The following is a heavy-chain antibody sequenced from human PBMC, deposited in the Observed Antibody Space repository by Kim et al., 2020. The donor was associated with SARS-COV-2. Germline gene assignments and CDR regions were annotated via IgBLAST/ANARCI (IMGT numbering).Heavy chain of an antibody. Sequence: SKTLSLTCTVSGGSISSGGYYWSWIRQHPGKGLEWIGYIYYSGSTYYNPSLKSRVTISVDTSKNQFSLKLSSVTAADTAVYYCAREHMVRGVLPYYYYGMDVWGQGTTVTVSS. CDR3: AREHMVRGVLPYYYYGMDV. D-gene: IGHD3-10*01. CDR1: GGSISSGGYY. J-gene: IGHJ6*02. CDR2: IYYSGST. V-gene: IGHV4-31*03.